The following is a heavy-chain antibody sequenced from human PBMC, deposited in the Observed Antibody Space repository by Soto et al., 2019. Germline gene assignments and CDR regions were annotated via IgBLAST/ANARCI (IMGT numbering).Heavy chain of an antibody. CDR1: GGSFTSNNW. J-gene: IGHJ4*02. CDR3: TSRDPGTSVDY. CDR2: TYRTGST. D-gene: IGHD1-7*01. Sequence: SETLSLTCAVSGGSFTSNNWWTWVRQPPGQGLEWIGETYRTGSTNYNPSLKSRVTISLDKSENQFSLKVTSLTAADTAVYYCTSRDPGTSVDYWGQGTLVTVSS. V-gene: IGHV4-4*02.